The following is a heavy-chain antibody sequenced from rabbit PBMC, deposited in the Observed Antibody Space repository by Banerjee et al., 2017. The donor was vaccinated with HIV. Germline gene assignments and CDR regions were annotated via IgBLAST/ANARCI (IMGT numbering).Heavy chain of an antibody. D-gene: IGHD4-1*01. J-gene: IGHJ4*01. Sequence: LEESGGDLVKPEGSLTLTCTASGFSFNNNYVMCWVRQAPGKGLEWIACIYSGSSGSTYYASWAKGRFTISKTSSTTVTLQMTSLTAADTATYFCARDLAGVIGWNFDLWGQGTLVTVS. V-gene: IGHV1S45*01. CDR1: GFSFNNNYV. CDR2: IYSGSSGST. CDR3: ARDLAGVIGWNFDL.